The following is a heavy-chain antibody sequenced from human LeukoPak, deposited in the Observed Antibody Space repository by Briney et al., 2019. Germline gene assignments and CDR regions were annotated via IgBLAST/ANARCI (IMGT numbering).Heavy chain of an antibody. Sequence: SWIRQPPGKGLEWVGRIKSKTDGGTTDYAALVKGRFTISRDDSKNTLYLQMNSLKTEDTAVYYCTTLPRYYGSGSYYSLDYWGQGTLVTVSS. CDR2: IKSKTDGGTT. D-gene: IGHD3-10*01. J-gene: IGHJ4*02. CDR3: TTLPRYYGSGSYYSLDY. V-gene: IGHV3-15*01.